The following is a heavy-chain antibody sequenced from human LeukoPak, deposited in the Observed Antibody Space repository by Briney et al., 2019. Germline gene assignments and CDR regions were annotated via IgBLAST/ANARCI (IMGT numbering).Heavy chain of an antibody. Sequence: QPGGSLRLSCAASGFTFSSYEMNWVRQAPGKELEWVSYISSSGGTIYYADSVKGRFTISRDNAKNSLYLQMNSLRAEDTAVYYCARDESVYSGYVRFDPWGQGTLVTVSS. CDR1: GFTFSSYE. CDR2: ISSSGGTI. D-gene: IGHD5-12*01. J-gene: IGHJ5*02. V-gene: IGHV3-48*03. CDR3: ARDESVYSGYVRFDP.